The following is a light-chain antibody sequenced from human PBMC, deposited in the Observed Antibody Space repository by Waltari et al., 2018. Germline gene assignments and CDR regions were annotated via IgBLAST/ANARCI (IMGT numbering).Light chain of an antibody. CDR2: LNSDGTD. Sequence: QVVLTQSPSASASLGASVKLTCTLNSGHTTYAIAWYQQQPQKGPRFVLKLNSDGTDIRGDGIPDRFSGSLSGAERYLTISSLKSEDEADYFCQTWITGSRIFGRGTRLTVL. J-gene: IGLJ2*01. CDR1: SGHTTYA. V-gene: IGLV4-69*01. CDR3: QTWITGSRI.